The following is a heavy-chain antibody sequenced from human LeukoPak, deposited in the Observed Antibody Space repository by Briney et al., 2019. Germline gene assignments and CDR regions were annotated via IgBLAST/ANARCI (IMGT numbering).Heavy chain of an antibody. J-gene: IGHJ5*02. CDR1: GGSISSSSYY. Sequence: ASETLSLTCTVSGGSISSSSYYWGWIRQPPGKGLEWIGIIYYSGSTYYNPSLKSRVTTSVDTSKNQFSLKLSSVTAADTAVYYCARLGEWLRDKDNWFDPWGQGTLVTVSS. CDR2: IYYSGST. D-gene: IGHD3-3*01. CDR3: ARLGEWLRDKDNWFDP. V-gene: IGHV4-39*01.